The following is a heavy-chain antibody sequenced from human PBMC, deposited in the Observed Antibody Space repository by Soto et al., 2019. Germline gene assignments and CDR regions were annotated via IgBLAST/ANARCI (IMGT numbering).Heavy chain of an antibody. J-gene: IGHJ4*02. CDR2: IIPIFGTA. D-gene: IGHD3-22*01. CDR3: ARGGEYYYDSSGPAHFDY. CDR1: GGTFSSYA. V-gene: IGHV1-69*13. Sequence: VASVKVSCKASGGTFSSYAISWVRQAPGQGLEWMGGIIPIFGTANYAQKFQGRVTITADESTSTAYMELSSLRSEDTAVYYCARGGEYYYDSSGPAHFDYWGQGTLVTVSS.